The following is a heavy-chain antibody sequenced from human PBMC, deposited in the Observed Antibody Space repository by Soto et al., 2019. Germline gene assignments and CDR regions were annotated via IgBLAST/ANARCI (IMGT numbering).Heavy chain of an antibody. D-gene: IGHD3-22*01. V-gene: IGHV4-34*01. CDR3: ARADTYYYDSSGYHV. Sequence: SETLSLTCAVYGGSFSGYYWSWIRQPPGKGLEWIGEINHSGSTNYNPSLKSRVTISVDTSKNQFSLKLSSVTAADTAVYYCARADTYYYDSSGYHVWGQGTTVTVSS. J-gene: IGHJ6*02. CDR1: GGSFSGYY. CDR2: INHSGST.